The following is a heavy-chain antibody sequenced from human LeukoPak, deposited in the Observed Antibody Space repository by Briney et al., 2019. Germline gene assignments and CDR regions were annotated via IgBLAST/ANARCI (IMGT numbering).Heavy chain of an antibody. D-gene: IGHD3-10*01. CDR1: GGSFSGYY. J-gene: IGHJ5*02. Sequence: SETLSLTCAVYGGSFSGYYWSWIRQPPGEGLEWIGEINHSGSTNYNPSLKSRVTISVDTSKNQFSLKLSSVTAADTAVYYCARGHLLLWFGPNWFDPWGQGTLVTVSS. V-gene: IGHV4-34*01. CDR3: ARGHLLLWFGPNWFDP. CDR2: INHSGST.